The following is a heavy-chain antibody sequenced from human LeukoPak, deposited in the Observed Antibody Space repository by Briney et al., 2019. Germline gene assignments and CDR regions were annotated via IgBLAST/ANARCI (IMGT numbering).Heavy chain of an antibody. V-gene: IGHV3-30*02. D-gene: IGHD3-22*01. J-gene: IGHJ4*02. CDR1: GFTFSSYG. CDR3: ARDLRYYDSSGYYYDSIVGYFDY. CDR2: IRYDGSNK. Sequence: GGSLRLSCAASGFTFSSYGMHWVRQAPGKGLEWVAFIRYDGSNKYYADSVKGRFTISRDNSKNTLYLQMNSLRAEDTAVYYCARDLRYYDSSGYYYDSIVGYFDYWGQGTLVTVSS.